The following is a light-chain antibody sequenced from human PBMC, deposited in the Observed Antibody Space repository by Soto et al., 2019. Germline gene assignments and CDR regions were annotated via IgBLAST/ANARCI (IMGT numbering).Light chain of an antibody. CDR2: DVS. V-gene: IGLV2-14*03. Sequence: QSVLTQPASVSGSPGQSITISCTGTISDVALYNFVSWYQQHPGKAPKLMIYDVSDRPSGVSNRFSGSKSGNTASLTISGLQAEDEADYYCATYISSTTLDVVFGGGTKVTVL. CDR3: ATYISSTTLDVV. CDR1: ISDVALYNF. J-gene: IGLJ2*01.